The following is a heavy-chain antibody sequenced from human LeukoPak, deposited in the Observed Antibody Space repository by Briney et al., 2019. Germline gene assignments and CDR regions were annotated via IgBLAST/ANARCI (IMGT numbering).Heavy chain of an antibody. D-gene: IGHD3-22*01. V-gene: IGHV4-34*01. CDR3: ARPCLEITMIVVVFMPPQAWFDP. CDR1: GGSLSGHS. J-gene: IGHJ5*02. Sequence: SETLSLTCAVSGGSLSGHSWSWIRQPPGKGLEWIGEISHSGRTNYNPSLSGRLTMSIDTSRNQFSMKLTSVTAADTAVYYCARPCLEITMIVVVFMPPQAWFDPWGQGTLVTVSS. CDR2: ISHSGRT.